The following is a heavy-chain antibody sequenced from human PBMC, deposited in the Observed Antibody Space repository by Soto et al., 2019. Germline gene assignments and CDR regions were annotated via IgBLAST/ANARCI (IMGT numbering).Heavy chain of an antibody. Sequence: GGSLRLSCAASGLTLSNAWIIWVRLVLGKGLEWVGRIKSKTDGGTPDYDAPVKGRFAISRDDSKNIVYLQMNSLKTEDTPVYFFTFDRGAVQRCPFDY. D-gene: IGHD2-15*01. CDR2: IKSKTDGGTP. CDR3: TFDRGAVQRCPFDY. CDR1: GLTLSNAW. V-gene: IGHV3-15*07. J-gene: IGHJ4*01.